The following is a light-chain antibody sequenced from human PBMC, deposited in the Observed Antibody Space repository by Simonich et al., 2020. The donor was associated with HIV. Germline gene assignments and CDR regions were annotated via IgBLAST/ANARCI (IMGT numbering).Light chain of an antibody. V-gene: IGKV2-28*01. CDR3: MQVLQKGLT. J-gene: IGKJ4*01. CDR1: QSLLHSNGYNY. CDR2: LGS. Sequence: DIVMTQSPLSLPVTPGEPASISCRSSQSLLHSNGYNYLDWYLQKPGQSPHLLIYLGSNRASGVPERFSGSGSGTDFTLKISRVEAEDVGVYYCMQVLQKGLTFGGGTKVEIK.